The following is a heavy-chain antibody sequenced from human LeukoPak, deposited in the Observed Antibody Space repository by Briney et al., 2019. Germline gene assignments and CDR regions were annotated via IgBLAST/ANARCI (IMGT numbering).Heavy chain of an antibody. D-gene: IGHD3-10*01. Sequence: GGSLRLSCAASGFTFSSYAMHWVRQAPGKGLEWVAVISYDGSNKYYADSVKGRFTISRDNSKNTLYLQMNSLRAEDTAVYYCARDPGGSGSYYTSSYYYYGMDVWGKGTTVTVSS. J-gene: IGHJ6*04. V-gene: IGHV3-30*04. CDR2: ISYDGSNK. CDR3: ARDPGGSGSYYTSSYYYYGMDV. CDR1: GFTFSSYA.